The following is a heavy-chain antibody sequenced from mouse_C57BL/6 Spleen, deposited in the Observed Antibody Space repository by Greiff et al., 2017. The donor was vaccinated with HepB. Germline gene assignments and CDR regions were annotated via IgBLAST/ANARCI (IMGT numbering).Heavy chain of an antibody. CDR1: GYTFTSYT. D-gene: IGHD2-4*01. J-gene: IGHJ2*01. Sequence: QVQLQQSGAELARPGASVKMSCKASGYTFTSYTMHWVKQRPGQGLEWIEYINPSSGYTKYNQKFKDKATLTADKSSSTAYMQLSSLTSEDSAVYYCARSPDYDYDGYYFDYWGQGTTLTVSS. CDR3: ARSPDYDYDGYYFDY. V-gene: IGHV1-4*01. CDR2: INPSSGYT.